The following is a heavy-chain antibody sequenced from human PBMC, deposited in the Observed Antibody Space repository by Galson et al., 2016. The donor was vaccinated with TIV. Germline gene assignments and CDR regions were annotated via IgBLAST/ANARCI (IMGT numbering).Heavy chain of an antibody. CDR2: ISAKSSYT. J-gene: IGHJ4*02. D-gene: IGHD1-26*01. CDR1: GFAFSDYY. CDR3: ARARGSIVGGTDYFDY. V-gene: IGHV3-11*06. Sequence: SLRLSCAASGFAFSDYYMTWVRQAPGKGLEWVSYISAKSSYTKYADSVKGRFTISRDNAKNSLFLQMNSLRAEDTGVYYCARARGSIVGGTDYFDYWGQGTLVTVSS.